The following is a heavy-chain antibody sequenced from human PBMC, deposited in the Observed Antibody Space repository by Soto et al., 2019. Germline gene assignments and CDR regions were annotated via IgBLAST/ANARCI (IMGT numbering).Heavy chain of an antibody. CDR2: IYYSGST. J-gene: IGHJ4*02. D-gene: IGHD6-13*01. Sequence: QVQLQESGPGLVKPSQTLSLTCTVSGGSISSGGYYWSWIRQHPGKGLEWIGYIYYSGSTYYNPSLKCRVTISVDTSKTQFSLKLSSVTAADTAVYYGARAGIAEHYFDYWGQGTLVTVSS. V-gene: IGHV4-31*03. CDR3: ARAGIAEHYFDY. CDR1: GGSISSGGYY.